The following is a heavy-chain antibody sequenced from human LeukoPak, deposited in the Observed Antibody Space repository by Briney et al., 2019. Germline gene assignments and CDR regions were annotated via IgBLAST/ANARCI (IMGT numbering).Heavy chain of an antibody. CDR2: IYYSGST. CDR3: ARGSGWTRVYYYGMDV. CDR1: GGSISSYY. J-gene: IGHJ6*02. D-gene: IGHD6-19*01. Sequence: PSETLSLTCTVSGGSISSYYWSWIRQPPGKGLEWIGYIYYSGSTNYNPSLKSRVTISVDTSKNQFSLKLSSVTAADTAVYYCARGSGWTRVYYYGMDVWGQGTTVTVSS. V-gene: IGHV4-59*01.